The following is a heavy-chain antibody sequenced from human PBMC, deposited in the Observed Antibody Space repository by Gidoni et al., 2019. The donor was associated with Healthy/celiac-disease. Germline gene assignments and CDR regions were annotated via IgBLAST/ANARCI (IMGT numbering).Heavy chain of an antibody. CDR1: GFTFSDYY. J-gene: IGHJ4*02. CDR2: ISSSSSYT. Sequence: QVQLVESGGGLVKPGGSLRLSCAASGFTFSDYYMSWIRQAPGKGLEWVSDISSSSSYTNYADSVKGRFTISRDNAKNSLYLQMNSLRAEDTAVYYCARAGRITMVRGWSAAAYYFDYWGQGTLVTVSS. CDR3: ARAGRITMVRGWSAAAYYFDY. V-gene: IGHV3-11*05. D-gene: IGHD3-10*01.